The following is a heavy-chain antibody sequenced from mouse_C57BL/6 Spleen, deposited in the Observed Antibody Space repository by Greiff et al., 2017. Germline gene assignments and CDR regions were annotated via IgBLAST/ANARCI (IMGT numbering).Heavy chain of an antibody. D-gene: IGHD2-1*01. Sequence: EVKLVESGGGLVKPGGSLKLSCAASGFTFSDYGMHWVRQAPEKGLEWVAYISSGRSTIYYADTVKGRFTISRDNAKNTLFLQMTSLRSEDTAMYYCARSGHYPYAMDYWGQGTSVTVSS. J-gene: IGHJ4*01. CDR3: ARSGHYPYAMDY. CDR1: GFTFSDYG. V-gene: IGHV5-17*01. CDR2: ISSGRSTI.